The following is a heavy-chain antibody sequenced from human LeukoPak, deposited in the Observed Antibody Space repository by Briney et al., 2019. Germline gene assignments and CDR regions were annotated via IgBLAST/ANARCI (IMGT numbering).Heavy chain of an antibody. V-gene: IGHV1-46*01. Sequence: GASVKVSCKASGYTFTSYYMHWVRQAPGQGLEWMGIINPSGGSTSYAQKFQGRVTMTRDTSTSTVYMELSSLRSEDTAVYYCARPPSGSYYQMGNYFDYWGQGTLVTVSS. CDR3: ARPPSGSYYQMGNYFDY. D-gene: IGHD3-10*01. J-gene: IGHJ4*02. CDR1: GYTFTSYY. CDR2: INPSGGST.